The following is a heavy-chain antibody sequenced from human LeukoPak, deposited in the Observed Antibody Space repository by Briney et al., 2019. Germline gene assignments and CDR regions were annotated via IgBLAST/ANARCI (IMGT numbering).Heavy chain of an antibody. CDR2: IYTSGST. Sequence: SETLSLTCTVSGGSISSYYWSWIRQPAGKGLEWIGRIYTSGSTNYNPSLKSRVTMSVDTSKNQFSLKLSSVTAADTAVYYCARGRRIVGASWACAFDIWGQGTMVTVSS. J-gene: IGHJ3*02. V-gene: IGHV4-4*07. CDR1: GGSISSYY. CDR3: ARGRRIVGASWACAFDI. D-gene: IGHD1-26*01.